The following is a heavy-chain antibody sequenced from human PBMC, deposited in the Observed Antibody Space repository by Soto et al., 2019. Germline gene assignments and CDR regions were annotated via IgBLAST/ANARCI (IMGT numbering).Heavy chain of an antibody. D-gene: IGHD6-13*01. CDR2: INPNSGGT. CDR1: GYTCSGYC. V-gene: IGHV1-2*04. Sequence: GASVKVSCKASGYTCSGYCMHWVRQAPGQGLEWMGWINPNSGGTNYAQKFQGWVTMTRDTSISTAYMELSRLRSDDTAVYYCARKQQLDLYGMDVWGQGTTVTVSS. J-gene: IGHJ6*02. CDR3: ARKQQLDLYGMDV.